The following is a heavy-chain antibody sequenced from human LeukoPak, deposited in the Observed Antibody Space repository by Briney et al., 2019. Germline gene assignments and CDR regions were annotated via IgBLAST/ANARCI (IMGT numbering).Heavy chain of an antibody. CDR2: ISYDGSNK. V-gene: IGHV3-30*01. CDR3: ARDANTAMVDY. D-gene: IGHD5-18*01. CDR1: GFTFSSYA. Sequence: GRSLRLSCAASGFTFSSYAMHWVRQAPGKGLEWVAVISYDGSNKYYAGSVKGRFTISRDNSKNTLYLQMNSLRAEDTAVYYCARDANTAMVDYWGQGTLVNVSS. J-gene: IGHJ4*02.